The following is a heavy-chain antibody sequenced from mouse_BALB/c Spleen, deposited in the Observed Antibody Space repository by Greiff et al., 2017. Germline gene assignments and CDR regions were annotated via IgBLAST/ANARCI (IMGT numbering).Heavy chain of an antibody. CDR1: GFTFSSYG. J-gene: IGHJ1*01. D-gene: IGHD4-1*01. V-gene: IGHV5-6*03. CDR3: ARHSAGTGGYFDV. Sequence: EVKLVESGGGLVKPGGSLKLSCAASGFTFSSYGMSWVRQTPDKRLEWVATISSGGSYTYYPDSVKGRFTISRDNAKNTLYLQMSSLKSEDTAMYYCARHSAGTGGYFDVWGAGTTVTVSS. CDR2: ISSGGSYT.